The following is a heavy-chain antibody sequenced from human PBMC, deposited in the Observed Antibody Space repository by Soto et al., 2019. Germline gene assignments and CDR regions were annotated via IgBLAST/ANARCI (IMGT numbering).Heavy chain of an antibody. Sequence: EVQLVESGGGLIQPGGSLRISCAASGFTFSNFSMNWVRQAPGKGLEWVSYITRSSNTIYADSVKGRFTISRDNAKNSLYLQMTSLRAEDTAVYYCATGTLPKYWGQGTLVTVSS. CDR2: ITRSSNTI. CDR1: GFTFSNFS. CDR3: ATGTLPKY. J-gene: IGHJ4*02. V-gene: IGHV3-48*01.